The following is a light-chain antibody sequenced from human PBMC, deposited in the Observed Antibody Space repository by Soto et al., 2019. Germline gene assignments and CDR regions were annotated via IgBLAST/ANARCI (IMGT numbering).Light chain of an antibody. V-gene: IGKV1-5*03. CDR3: QQCHAYSLT. Sequence: RVKKSPSALSAYIGDRVTITCRASQNIRSRLAWYQQKPGEAPRLLIYEASILESGVPSRFSGRGSGTEFTLTITSLQPDDVTTYYCQQCHAYSLTFGG. CDR1: QNIRSR. CDR2: EAS. J-gene: IGKJ4*01.